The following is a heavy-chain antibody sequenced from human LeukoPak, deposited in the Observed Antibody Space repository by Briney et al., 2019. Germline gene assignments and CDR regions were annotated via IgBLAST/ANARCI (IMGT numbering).Heavy chain of an antibody. J-gene: IGHJ4*02. V-gene: IGHV4-59*02. CDR1: VGSVTSYY. Sequence: SETLSLTCTLSVGSVTSYYWSWIRQPPGKGLEWIGHIHSSGSTNYNPSLKSRVTISIDTSKNRFSLNLSSVTAADTAVYYCARARSRWNYFDYWGQGSLVTVSS. D-gene: IGHD6-19*01. CDR3: ARARSRWNYFDY. CDR2: IHSSGST.